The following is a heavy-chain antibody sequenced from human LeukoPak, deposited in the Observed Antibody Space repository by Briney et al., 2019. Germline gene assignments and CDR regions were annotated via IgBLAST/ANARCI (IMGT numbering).Heavy chain of an antibody. CDR2: IYYSGST. CDR1: GGSISSSSYY. V-gene: IGHV4-39*07. J-gene: IGHJ6*03. Sequence: PSETLSLTCTVSGGSISSSSYYWGWIRQPPGKGLEWIGSIYYSGSTYYNPSLKSRVTISVDTSKNQFSLRLRSVTAADTAVYYCARASMIVVGNYYHMDVWGKGTTVTVSS. CDR3: ARASMIVVGNYYHMDV. D-gene: IGHD3-22*01.